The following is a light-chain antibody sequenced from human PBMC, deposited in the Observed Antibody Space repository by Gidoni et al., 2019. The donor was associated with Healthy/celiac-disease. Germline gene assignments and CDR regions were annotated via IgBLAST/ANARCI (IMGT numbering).Light chain of an antibody. V-gene: IGKV3-20*01. CDR1: QSVSSSY. J-gene: IGKJ2*01. CDR2: GAS. Sequence: EIVLPQSPGTLSLSPGERATLSCRASQSVSSSYLAWYQQKPGQAPRLLIYGASSRATGIPDRFSGSGAGTDVTLTISRLEPEDFAVYYCQQYGSSLYTFGQGTKLEIK. CDR3: QQYGSSLYT.